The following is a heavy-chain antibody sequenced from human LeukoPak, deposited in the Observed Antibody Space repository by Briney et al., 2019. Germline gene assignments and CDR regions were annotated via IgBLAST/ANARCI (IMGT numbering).Heavy chain of an antibody. Sequence: PGGSLRLSCAASGFTFNSYRMNWVRQAPGEGLEWVSSITDSSSYIYYADSVKGRFTISRDNAKNSLYLQMNSLRAEDTAVYYCARVATIAWSYYFYYGMDVWGQGTTVTVSS. CDR3: ARVATIAWSYYFYYGMDV. V-gene: IGHV3-21*01. D-gene: IGHD5-12*01. CDR1: GFTFNSYR. J-gene: IGHJ6*02. CDR2: ITDSSSYI.